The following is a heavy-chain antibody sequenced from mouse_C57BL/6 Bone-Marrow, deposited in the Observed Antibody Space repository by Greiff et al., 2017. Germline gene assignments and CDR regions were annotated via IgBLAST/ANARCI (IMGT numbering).Heavy chain of an antibody. V-gene: IGHV5-12*01. CDR3: ARPSPYYGSTYFDY. CDR1: GFTFSDYY. J-gene: IGHJ2*01. CDR2: ISNGGGST. Sequence: EVQRVESGGGLVQPGGSLKLSCAASGFTFSDYYMYWVRQTPEKRLEWVAYISNGGGSTYYPDTVKGRFTISRDNAKNTLYLQMSRLKSEDTAMYYCARPSPYYGSTYFDYWGQGTTLTVSS. D-gene: IGHD1-1*01.